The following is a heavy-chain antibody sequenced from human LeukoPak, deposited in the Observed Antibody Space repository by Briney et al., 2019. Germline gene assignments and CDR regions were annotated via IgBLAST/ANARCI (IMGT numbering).Heavy chain of an antibody. J-gene: IGHJ1*01. Sequence: SAKVSCKASGGTFSSYAISWARQAPGQGLEWMGGIIPIFGTANYAQKFQGRVTITADESTSTAYMELSSLRSEDTAVYYCARDKAVGATGYFQHWGQGTLVTVSS. V-gene: IGHV1-69*13. CDR2: IIPIFGTA. D-gene: IGHD1-26*01. CDR1: GGTFSSYA. CDR3: ARDKAVGATGYFQH.